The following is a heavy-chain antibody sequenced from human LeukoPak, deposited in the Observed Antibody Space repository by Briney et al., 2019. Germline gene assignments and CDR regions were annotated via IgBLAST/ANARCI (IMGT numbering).Heavy chain of an antibody. CDR2: ISSRSSTI. V-gene: IGHV3-48*04. CDR3: AGDYEGNLAFDI. J-gene: IGHJ3*02. D-gene: IGHD4-23*01. CDR1: GFTLSSYS. Sequence: GGSLRLSCAASGFTLSSYSMNWVRQAPGKGLEWVSYISSRSSTIYYADSVKGRFTISRDNVRNSLYLQMNSLRAEDTAVYYCAGDYEGNLAFDIWGQGTMVTVSS.